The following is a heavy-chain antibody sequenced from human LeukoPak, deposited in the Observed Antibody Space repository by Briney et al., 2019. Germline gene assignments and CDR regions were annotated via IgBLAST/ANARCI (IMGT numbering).Heavy chain of an antibody. CDR2: IYTSGST. D-gene: IGHD3-9*01. J-gene: IGHJ4*02. V-gene: IGHV4-4*07. CDR1: GGSISSYY. Sequence: SETLSLTCTVSGGSISSYYWSWIRQPAGKGLEWIGRIYTSGSTNYNPSLKSRVTMSVDTSKNQFSLKLSSVTAADTAVYYCARGVRYFDWLLYPGNYFDYWGQGTLVTVSS. CDR3: ARGVRYFDWLLYPGNYFDY.